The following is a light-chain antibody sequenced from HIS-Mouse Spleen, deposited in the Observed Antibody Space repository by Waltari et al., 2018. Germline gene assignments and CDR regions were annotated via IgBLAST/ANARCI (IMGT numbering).Light chain of an antibody. CDR2: GAS. CDR1: QSVSSSY. Sequence: EIVLTQSPGTLSLSPGERATLSCRASQSVSSSYLAWYQQKPGQAPRLLIYGASSRATGIPDRCSGSGSGTDFTLTISRLEPEDFAVYYCQQYGSSPTFGQGTRLEIK. CDR3: QQYGSSPT. J-gene: IGKJ5*01. V-gene: IGKV3-20*01.